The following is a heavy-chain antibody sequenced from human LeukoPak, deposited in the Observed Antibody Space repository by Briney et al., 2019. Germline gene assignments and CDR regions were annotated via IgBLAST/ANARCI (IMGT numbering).Heavy chain of an antibody. CDR3: ARGLRGWFDP. CDR1: GGSFSGYY. CDR2: IYYSGST. J-gene: IGHJ5*02. Sequence: SETLSLTCAVYGGSFSGYYWSWIRQPPGKGLEWIGYIYYSGSTNYNPSLKSRVTISVDTSKNQFSLRLSSVTAADTAVYYCARGLRGWFDPWGQGTLVTVSS. D-gene: IGHD4-17*01. V-gene: IGHV4-59*01.